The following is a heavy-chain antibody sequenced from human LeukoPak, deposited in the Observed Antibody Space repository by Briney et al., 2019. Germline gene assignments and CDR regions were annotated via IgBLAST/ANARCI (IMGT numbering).Heavy chain of an antibody. J-gene: IGHJ3*02. D-gene: IGHD3-10*01. CDR3: ARGPGFGELSI. CDR1: GGSISSYY. CDR2: IYYSGST. V-gene: IGHV4-59*01. Sequence: SETLSLTCTVSGGSISSYYWSWIRQPPGKGLEWIGYIYYSGSTNYNPSLKSRVTISVDTSKNQFSLKLSSVTAADTAVYYCARGPGFGELSIWGQGTMVTVSS.